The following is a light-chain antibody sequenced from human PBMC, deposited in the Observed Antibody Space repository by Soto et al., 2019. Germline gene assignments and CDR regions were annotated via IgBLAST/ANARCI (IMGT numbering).Light chain of an antibody. CDR2: KAS. CDR1: RSISAW. CDR3: QQYNSNPLT. V-gene: IGKV1-5*03. Sequence: DIQMTQSPSTLSASLGDRVTITCRASRSISAWLAWYQLKPEKAPKLLIYKASTFKTGVPSRFSGSGSGTEFTLTISNLQPDDFATYYCQQYNSNPLTFGGGTKVEIK. J-gene: IGKJ4*01.